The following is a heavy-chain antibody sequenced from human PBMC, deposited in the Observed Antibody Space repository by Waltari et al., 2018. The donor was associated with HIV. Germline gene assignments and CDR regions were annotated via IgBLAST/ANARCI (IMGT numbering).Heavy chain of an antibody. J-gene: IGHJ6*02. CDR1: GFSVDSNY. CDR3: ARMQRSYGSEQSRYFYFGIDV. V-gene: IGHV3-53*01. Sequence: EVQLVESGGNLTQPGGSLILSCAASGFSVDSNYMSWVRQAPGKGLGWVSVLHSNSNTNDVDPVKGRFTIFRDNSKNTLYLHMNTLRAEDTAVYYCARMQRSYGSEQSRYFYFGIDVWGQGTSVIVSS. D-gene: IGHD3-10*01. CDR2: LHSNSNT.